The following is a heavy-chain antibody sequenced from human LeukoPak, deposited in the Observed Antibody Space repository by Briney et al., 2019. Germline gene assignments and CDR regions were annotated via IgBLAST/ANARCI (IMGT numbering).Heavy chain of an antibody. Sequence: SETLSLTCTVSGGSISSYYWSWIRQPPGKGLEWIGYIYYSGSTNYNPSLKSRVTISVDTSKNQFSLKLSSVTAADTAVYYCARENYGDPYYFDYWGQGTLVTVSS. CDR2: IYYSGST. CDR3: ARENYGDPYYFDY. V-gene: IGHV4-59*01. CDR1: GGSISSYY. J-gene: IGHJ4*02. D-gene: IGHD4-17*01.